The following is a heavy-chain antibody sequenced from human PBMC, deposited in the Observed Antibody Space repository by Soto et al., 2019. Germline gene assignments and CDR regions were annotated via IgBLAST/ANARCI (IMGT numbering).Heavy chain of an antibody. D-gene: IGHD6-6*01. CDR1: GESVSSNFAA. J-gene: IGHJ5*02. V-gene: IGHV6-1*01. Sequence: SQTLSLTCGVSGESVSSNFAAWNWIRQSPSRGLEWLGRTYYRSKWYVDYAVSLRGRITINPDTSRNQFSLQLNTVTPEDTAVYYCARARLRIAARPESWFDPWGQGTLVTVSS. CDR3: ARARLRIAARPESWFDP. CDR2: TYYRSKWYV.